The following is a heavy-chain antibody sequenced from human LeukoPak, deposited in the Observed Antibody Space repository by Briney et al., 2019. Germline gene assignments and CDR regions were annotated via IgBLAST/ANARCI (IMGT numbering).Heavy chain of an antibody. CDR2: ISGSGGST. CDR1: GLTVSSYA. Sequence: GGSLRLSWAPSGLTVSSYATSWVRHAPGKWLEWVSAISGSGGSTYHADCVKGRFTISRDNSKNTLYLQMNSLRAEDTAVYYCAKSPIDYGDYETHHYFDYWGQGTLVTVSS. J-gene: IGHJ4*02. D-gene: IGHD4-17*01. CDR3: AKSPIDYGDYETHHYFDY. V-gene: IGHV3-23*01.